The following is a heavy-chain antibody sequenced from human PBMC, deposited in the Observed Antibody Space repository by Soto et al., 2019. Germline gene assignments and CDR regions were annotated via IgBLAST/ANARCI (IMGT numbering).Heavy chain of an antibody. CDR1: GGSISSSNYY. Sequence: SETLSLTCTVSGGSISSSNYYWGWFRQPPGKGLGWIGSVYYSDNTYYNPSLKDRVIISVDTSKKQFSLNLFSVTAADTAVYYCARHEVSATTDYWGQGALVTVSS. D-gene: IGHD1-26*01. CDR3: ARHEVSATTDY. CDR2: VYYSDNT. J-gene: IGHJ4*02. V-gene: IGHV4-39*01.